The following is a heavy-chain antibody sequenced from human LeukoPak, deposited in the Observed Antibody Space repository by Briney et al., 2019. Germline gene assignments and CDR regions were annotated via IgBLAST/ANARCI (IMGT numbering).Heavy chain of an antibody. D-gene: IGHD4-17*01. CDR2: IYSGGST. Sequence: GGSLRLSCAASGFTVSSNFIGWVRQAPGKGLEWVSVIYSGGSTYYADSVKGRFTISRDNSKNTLYLQMKSLAAEDTAVYYCARLDGPTVTSFDYWGQGTLVTVSS. CDR1: GFTVSSNF. CDR3: ARLDGPTVTSFDY. J-gene: IGHJ4*02. V-gene: IGHV3-53*01.